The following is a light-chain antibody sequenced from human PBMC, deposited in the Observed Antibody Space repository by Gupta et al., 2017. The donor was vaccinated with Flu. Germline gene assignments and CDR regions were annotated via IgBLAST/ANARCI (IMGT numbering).Light chain of an antibody. CDR2: GAS. CDR3: QHETDWPTT. J-gene: IGKJ1*01. Sequence: EIVMTQSPATLSVSPGERATLSCRASQSVSSNLAWYQQKPVQAPRLLIYGASTRATGIPATFSGSGSGTEFTLTIMSLQSEDFAVYYCQHETDWPTTFGHGTKMELK. V-gene: IGKV3-15*01. CDR1: QSVSSN.